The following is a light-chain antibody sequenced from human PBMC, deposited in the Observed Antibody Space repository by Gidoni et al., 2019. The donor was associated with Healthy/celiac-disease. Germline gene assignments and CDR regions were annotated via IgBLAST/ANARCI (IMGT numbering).Light chain of an antibody. CDR2: AAA. CDR3: QQRSSTRALT. V-gene: IGKV1-39*01. J-gene: IGKJ4*01. Sequence: DIQMTQSPSSLSASVGDRVTITCRASQSISSYLQWYQQKTGKAPTLLLDAAASLQSWVPSRFCGSGSWRDFSLIKSSLQPEDVAAYYCQQRSSTRALTFGGGTKVEIK. CDR1: QSISSY.